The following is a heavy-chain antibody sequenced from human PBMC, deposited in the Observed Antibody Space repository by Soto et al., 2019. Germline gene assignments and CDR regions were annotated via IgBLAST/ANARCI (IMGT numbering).Heavy chain of an antibody. CDR2: IYYSGST. CDR3: ARGPLVLNYYYGMDV. Sequence: SETLSLTCTVSGGSISSYYWSWIRQPPGKGLEWIGYIYYSGSTNYNPSLKSRVTISVDTSKNQFSLKLSSVTAADTAVYYCARGPLVLNYYYGMDVWGQGTTVTAP. V-gene: IGHV4-59*01. J-gene: IGHJ6*02. CDR1: GGSISSYY. D-gene: IGHD3-3*02.